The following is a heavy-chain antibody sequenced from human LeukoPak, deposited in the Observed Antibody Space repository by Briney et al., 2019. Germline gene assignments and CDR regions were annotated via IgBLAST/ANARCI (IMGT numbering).Heavy chain of an antibody. CDR2: INPSGGST. V-gene: IGHV1-46*01. J-gene: IGHJ4*02. Sequence: ASVKVSCKAPGYTFTSYYMHWVRQAPGQGLEWMGIINPSGGSTSYAQKFQGRVTMTRDMSTSTVYMELSSLRSEDTAVYYCAYQYCSGGSCYLDYWGQGTLVTVSS. D-gene: IGHD2-15*01. CDR1: GYTFTSYY. CDR3: AYQYCSGGSCYLDY.